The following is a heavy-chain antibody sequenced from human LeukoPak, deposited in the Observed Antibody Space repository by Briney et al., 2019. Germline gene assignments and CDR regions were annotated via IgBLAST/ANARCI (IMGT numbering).Heavy chain of an antibody. D-gene: IGHD6-19*01. J-gene: IGHJ4*02. Sequence: PSETLSLTCTVSGGSISGYYWSWIRQPPGKGLEWIAYIYYSGSTDYNPSLKSRVTISVDTSKNQFSLKLSSVTAADTAVYYCARHGSGWYYFDYWGQGTLVTVSS. CDR3: ARHGSGWYYFDY. CDR2: IYYSGST. V-gene: IGHV4-59*08. CDR1: GGSISGYY.